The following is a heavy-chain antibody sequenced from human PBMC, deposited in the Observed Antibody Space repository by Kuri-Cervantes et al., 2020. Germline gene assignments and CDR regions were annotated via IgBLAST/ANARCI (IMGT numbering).Heavy chain of an antibody. CDR2: ISGSGGST. CDR3: AKDWAWFDP. Sequence: GESLKISCAASGFTVSRNYLSWVRQAPGQGLEWVSAISGSGGSTYYADSVKGRFTISRDNSKNTPYLQMNSLRAEDTAVYYCAKDWAWFDPWGQGTLVTVSS. J-gene: IGHJ5*02. CDR1: GFTVSRNY. V-gene: IGHV3-23*01. D-gene: IGHD7-27*01.